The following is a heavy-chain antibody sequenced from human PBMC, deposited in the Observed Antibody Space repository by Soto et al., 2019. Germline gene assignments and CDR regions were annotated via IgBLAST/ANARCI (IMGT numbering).Heavy chain of an antibody. CDR2: IYYSGST. CDR1: GGSISSSSYY. J-gene: IGHJ6*02. Sequence: PSETLSLTCTVSGGSISSSSYYWGWIRQPPGKGLEWIGSIYYSGSTYYNPSLKSRVTISVDTSKNQFSLKLSSVTAADTVVYYCARHRYPTDGYSHGRFYGMDVWGQGTTVTVSS. D-gene: IGHD5-18*01. CDR3: ARHRYPTDGYSHGRFYGMDV. V-gene: IGHV4-39*01.